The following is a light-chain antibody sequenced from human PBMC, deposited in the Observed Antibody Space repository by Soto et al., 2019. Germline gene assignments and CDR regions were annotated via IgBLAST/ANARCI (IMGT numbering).Light chain of an antibody. J-gene: IGKJ1*01. CDR2: DAS. CDR1: QSVGSL. Sequence: EIVLTQSPATLSLSPGERATLSCRASQSVGSLLAWYQQKPGKAPRLLIYDASNRATGIPARFSGSGSGTDFTLTIRSLEPEDFAVYYCQLRNNWSWTFGQGTKGEI. CDR3: QLRNNWSWT. V-gene: IGKV3-11*01.